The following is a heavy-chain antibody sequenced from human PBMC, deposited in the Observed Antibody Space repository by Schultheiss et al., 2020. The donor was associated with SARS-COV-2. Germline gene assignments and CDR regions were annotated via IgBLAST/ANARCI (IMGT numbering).Heavy chain of an antibody. D-gene: IGHD6-13*01. Sequence: SVKVSCKASGGTFSSYAISWVRQAPGQGLEWMGGIIPIFGTANYAQKFQGRVTITADESTSTAYMELSSLRSEDTAVYYCARGPYSSSWFIDYWGQGTLVTVSS. CDR3: ARGPYSSSWFIDY. J-gene: IGHJ4*02. V-gene: IGHV1-69*13. CDR2: IIPIFGTA. CDR1: GGTFSSYA.